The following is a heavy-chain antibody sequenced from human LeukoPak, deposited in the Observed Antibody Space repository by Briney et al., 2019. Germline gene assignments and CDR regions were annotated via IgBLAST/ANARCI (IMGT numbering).Heavy chain of an antibody. CDR1: GGTFSIYT. CDR2: IIPILGIA. J-gene: IGHJ3*02. D-gene: IGHD5-12*01. CDR3: ARPYSGYELDAFDI. V-gene: IGHV1-69*10. Sequence: SVTVSCTASGGTFSIYTISWVRQAPGQGVEGMGGIIPILGIANYTQKFQGRVTITADKSTSTAYMELRSLRSEDTAVYYCARPYSGYELDAFDIWGQGTMVTVSS.